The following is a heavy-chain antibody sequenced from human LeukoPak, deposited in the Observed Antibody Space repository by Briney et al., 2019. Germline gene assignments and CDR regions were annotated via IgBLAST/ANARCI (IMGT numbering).Heavy chain of an antibody. D-gene: IGHD3-10*01. CDR2: IYYSGST. Sequence: SETLSLTCTVSGGSISSSSYYWGWIRQPPGKGLEWIGSIYYSGSTYYNPSLKSRVTISVDTSKNQFSLKLSSVTAADTAVYYCARDQYGSGSYFSAPAHWGQGTLVTVSS. J-gene: IGHJ4*02. V-gene: IGHV4-39*07. CDR3: ARDQYGSGSYFSAPAH. CDR1: GGSISSSSYY.